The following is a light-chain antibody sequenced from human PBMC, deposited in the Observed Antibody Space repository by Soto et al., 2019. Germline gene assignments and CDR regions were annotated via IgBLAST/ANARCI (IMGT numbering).Light chain of an antibody. CDR2: AAS. J-gene: IGKJ1*01. CDR3: QQDNSFPWT. Sequence: DIQMTQSPSSVSASVGDRVTMTCRASQGISRWLAWYQQKPGKAPKILIYAASNLQSGVPSRFSGSGSGTDFTLTISSLQPEDYATYFCQQDNSFPWTFGQGTKVEIK. CDR1: QGISRW. V-gene: IGKV1-12*01.